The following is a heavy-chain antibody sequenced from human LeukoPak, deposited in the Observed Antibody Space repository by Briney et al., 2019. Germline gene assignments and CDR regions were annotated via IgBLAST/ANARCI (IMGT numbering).Heavy chain of an antibody. CDR1: GFTFSSYW. J-gene: IGHJ4*02. CDR3: AKPHSVVVITTRSHYFDY. Sequence: PGGSLRLSCAASGFTFSSYWMHWVRQAPGKGLVWVSRINSDGSSTSYADSVKGRFTISRDNAKNTLYLQMNSLRAEDTAVYYCAKPHSVVVITTRSHYFDYWGQGTLVTVSS. V-gene: IGHV3-74*01. D-gene: IGHD3-22*01. CDR2: INSDGSST.